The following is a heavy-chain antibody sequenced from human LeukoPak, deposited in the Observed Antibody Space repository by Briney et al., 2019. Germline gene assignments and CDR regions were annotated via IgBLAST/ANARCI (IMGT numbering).Heavy chain of an antibody. CDR2: INWNGGST. CDR3: ARGSTSLDY. CDR1: GLTFDDYG. J-gene: IGHJ4*02. Sequence: GRSMRLSCAASGLTFDDYGMSWVSQAPGKGLEWVSGINWNGGSTAYADSVKGRFTICRDNAKNSTYLQMHSLRAEDPAFSFGARGSTSLDYWGQGTLVTVSS. D-gene: IGHD2-2*01. V-gene: IGHV3-20*04.